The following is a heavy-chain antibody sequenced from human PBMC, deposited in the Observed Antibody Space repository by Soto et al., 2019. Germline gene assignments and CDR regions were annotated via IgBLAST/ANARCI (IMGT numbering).Heavy chain of an antibody. CDR1: GGTFSSYA. CDR3: AVGFRITTFENDY. CDR2: IIPIFGTA. D-gene: IGHD3-3*01. J-gene: IGHJ4*02. Sequence: AVKFSCKASGGTFSSYAISWVRQAPGQGLEWMGGIIPIFGTANYAQKFQGRVTITADESTSTAYMELSSLRSEDTAVYYCAVGFRITTFENDYWGQGTLVTVS. V-gene: IGHV1-69*13.